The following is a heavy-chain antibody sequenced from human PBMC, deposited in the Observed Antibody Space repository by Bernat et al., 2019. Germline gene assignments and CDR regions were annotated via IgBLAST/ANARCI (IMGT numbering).Heavy chain of an antibody. V-gene: IGHV4-34*01. CDR3: ARGEGSSWVYYYYYMDV. Sequence: QVQLQQWGAGLLKPSETLSLTCAVYGGSFSGYYWSWIRQPPGMGLEWIGEINHSGSTNYNPSLKSRVTISVDTSKNQFSLKLSSVTAADTAVYYCARGEGSSWVYYYYYMDVWGKGTTVTVSS. CDR1: GGSFSGYY. J-gene: IGHJ6*03. CDR2: INHSGST. D-gene: IGHD6-13*01.